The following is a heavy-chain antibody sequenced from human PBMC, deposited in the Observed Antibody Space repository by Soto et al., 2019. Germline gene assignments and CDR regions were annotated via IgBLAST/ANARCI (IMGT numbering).Heavy chain of an antibody. D-gene: IGHD3-16*01. Sequence: EVDLLESGGGLAQPGGSRRLSCAASGFSFSVFAMSWVRQAPGKGLEWVSRISGSGGSTYYADSVKGRFTISRDNSKNMLYLQMNSLRGEDTAVYYCAKDWSGGAFDVWAKGQWSSCLQ. CDR3: AKDWSGGAFDV. J-gene: IGHJ3*01. CDR2: ISGSGGST. CDR1: GFSFSVFA. V-gene: IGHV3-23*01.